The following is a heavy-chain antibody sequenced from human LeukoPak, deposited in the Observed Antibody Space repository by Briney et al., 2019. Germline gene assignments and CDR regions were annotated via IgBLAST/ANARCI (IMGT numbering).Heavy chain of an antibody. J-gene: IGHJ6*03. CDR1: GFSLSTSGMC. CDR2: IDWDDDK. Sequence: GSGPTLVKPTQTLTLTCTFSGFSLSTSGMCVSWIRQPPGKALEWLARIDWDDDKYYSTSLKTRLTISKDTSKNQVVLTMTNMDPVDTATYYCARMMAYYDSSGYYAYYYMDVWGKGTTVTVSS. CDR3: ARMMAYYDSSGYYAYYYMDV. V-gene: IGHV2-70*11. D-gene: IGHD3-22*01.